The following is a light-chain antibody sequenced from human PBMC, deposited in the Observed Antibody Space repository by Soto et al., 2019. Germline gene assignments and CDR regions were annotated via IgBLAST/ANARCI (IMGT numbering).Light chain of an antibody. CDR2: GAS. CDR1: QSVSSTY. Sequence: EIVLTQSPGTLSLSPGEGATLFCRASQSVSSTYLAWYQRKPGQAPRLLIYGASSRATGIPDRFSGSGSGTDFTLTISRLEPEDFAVYYCQQYGNSPFTFGQGTRLEI. J-gene: IGKJ5*01. CDR3: QQYGNSPFT. V-gene: IGKV3-20*01.